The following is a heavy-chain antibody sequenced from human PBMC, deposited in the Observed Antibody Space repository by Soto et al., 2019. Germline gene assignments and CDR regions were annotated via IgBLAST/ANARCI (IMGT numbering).Heavy chain of an antibody. CDR3: AKDLPIEMATIVGAFDI. D-gene: IGHD5-12*01. CDR1: GFTFSSYA. V-gene: IGHV3-23*01. CDR2: ISGSGGST. Sequence: EVQLLESGGGLVQPGGSLRLSCAASGFTFSSYAMSWVRQAPGKGLEWVSAISGSGGSTYYADSVKGRFTISRDNSKITLYLQMNSLRAEDTAVYYCAKDLPIEMATIVGAFDIWGQGTMVTVSS. J-gene: IGHJ3*02.